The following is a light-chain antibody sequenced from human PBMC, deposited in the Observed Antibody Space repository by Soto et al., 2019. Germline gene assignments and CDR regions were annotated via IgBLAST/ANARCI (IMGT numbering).Light chain of an antibody. CDR1: KLGAKY. V-gene: IGLV3-1*01. Sequence: SYELTQPPSVSVSPGQTTTMTCSGVKLGAKYVCWYQQKPGQSPVLVIYDDNKRPSGIPERFSGSNSGNTATLTISGTQALDEADYFCQAWDNSVIFGGGTKLTVL. CDR2: DDN. J-gene: IGLJ2*01. CDR3: QAWDNSVI.